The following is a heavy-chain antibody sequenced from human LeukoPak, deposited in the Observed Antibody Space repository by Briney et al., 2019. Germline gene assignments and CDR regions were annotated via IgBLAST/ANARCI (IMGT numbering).Heavy chain of an antibody. Sequence: GESPKISCKGSGYSFTSYWIGWVRQMPGKGLEWMGIIYPGDSDTRYSPSFQGQVTISADKSISTAYLQWSSLKASDTAMYYCARHDGVVARFRLYYFDYWGQGTLVTVSS. CDR2: IYPGDSDT. J-gene: IGHJ4*02. CDR1: GYSFTSYW. D-gene: IGHD6-6*01. CDR3: ARHDGVVARFRLYYFDY. V-gene: IGHV5-51*01.